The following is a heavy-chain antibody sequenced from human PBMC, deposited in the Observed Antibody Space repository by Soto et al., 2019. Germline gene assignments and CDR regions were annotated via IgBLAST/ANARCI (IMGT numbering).Heavy chain of an antibody. CDR2: IGGGDDI. CDR3: VKDSISYNGIYDAFDV. D-gene: IGHD3-3*02. V-gene: IGHV3-23*01. Sequence: GGSLRLSCEASGFTFSNYAMAWVRQTPGEGPEWVSTIGGGDDIFYAESVKGRFIISRDDSISTMYLQMDNLRVEDTAIYFCVKDSISYNGIYDAFDVWGQGTVVTVSS. J-gene: IGHJ3*01. CDR1: GFTFSNYA.